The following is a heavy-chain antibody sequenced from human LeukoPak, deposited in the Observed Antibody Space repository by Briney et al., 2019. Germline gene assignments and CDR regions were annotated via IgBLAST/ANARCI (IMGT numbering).Heavy chain of an antibody. V-gene: IGHV3-11*01. Sequence: GGSLRLSCAASGFTFSDYYMSWIRQAPGKGLEWVSCITSSGSMIYYADSVKGRFTISRDNAKNSLYLQMNSLRAEDTAVYYCAKRVEYCSSTSCFYYFDYWGQGTLVTVSS. CDR2: ITSSGSMI. J-gene: IGHJ4*02. D-gene: IGHD2-2*01. CDR3: AKRVEYCSSTSCFYYFDY. CDR1: GFTFSDYY.